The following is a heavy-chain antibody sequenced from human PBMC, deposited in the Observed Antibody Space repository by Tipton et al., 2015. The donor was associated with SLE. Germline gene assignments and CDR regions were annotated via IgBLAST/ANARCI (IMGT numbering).Heavy chain of an antibody. J-gene: IGHJ6*03. CDR3: ARGAPREKEYYYYYMDV. Sequence: TLSLTCTVSGGSISSGSYYWSWIRQPAGKGLEWIGRIYTSGSTNYSPSLKSRVTISVDTSKNQFSLKLSSVTAADTAVYYCARGAPREKEYYYYYMDVWGKGTTVTVSS. CDR1: GGSISSGSYY. CDR2: IYTSGST. V-gene: IGHV4-61*02.